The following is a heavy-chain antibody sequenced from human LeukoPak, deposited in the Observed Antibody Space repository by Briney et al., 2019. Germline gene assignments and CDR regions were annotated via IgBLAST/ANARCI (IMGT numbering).Heavy chain of an antibody. J-gene: IGHJ4*02. CDR3: ARQKYYYDSSGYSIFAVGLGPVDY. D-gene: IGHD3-22*01. CDR1: GGSISSSSYY. CDR2: IYYSGST. Sequence: SETLSLTCTVSGGSISSSSYYWGWIRQPPGKGLEWNGSIYYSGSTYYNPSLKSRVTISVDTSKNQFSLKLSSVTAADTAVYYCARQKYYYDSSGYSIFAVGLGPVDYWGQGTLVTVSS. V-gene: IGHV4-39*01.